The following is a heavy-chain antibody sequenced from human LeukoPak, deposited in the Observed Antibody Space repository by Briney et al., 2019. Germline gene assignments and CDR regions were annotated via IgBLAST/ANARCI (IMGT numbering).Heavy chain of an antibody. CDR1: GFTFSSYE. D-gene: IGHD6-6*01. CDR3: ARGQYSSSSGDFDY. V-gene: IGHV3-48*03. Sequence: GGSVRLSCAASGFTFSSYEMNWVRQAPGKGLERVSYISSSGSSIYYADSVKGRFTISRDNAKNSLYLQMNSLRAEDTAVYYCARGQYSSSSGDFDYWGQGTLVTVSS. CDR2: ISSSGSSI. J-gene: IGHJ4*02.